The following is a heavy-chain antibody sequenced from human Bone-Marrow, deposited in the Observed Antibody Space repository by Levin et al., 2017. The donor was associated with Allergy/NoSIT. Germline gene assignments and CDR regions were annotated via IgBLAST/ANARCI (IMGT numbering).Heavy chain of an antibody. CDR3: VIRDISLSAYSDMDV. CDR1: GYTFTAFY. D-gene: IGHD6-6*01. CDR2: ISPSSGRA. V-gene: IGHV1-2*02. J-gene: IGHJ6*02. Sequence: GASVKVSCKTSGYTFTAFYLSWVRQAPGQGLEWMGWISPSSGRANYADKFRGRVTMTRDTIITTAYMELHSLTPDDTAVYYCVIRDISLSAYSDMDVWGQGTTVNVS.